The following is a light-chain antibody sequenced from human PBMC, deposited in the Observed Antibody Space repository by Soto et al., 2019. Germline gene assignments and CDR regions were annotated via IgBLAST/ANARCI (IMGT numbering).Light chain of an antibody. CDR3: FSYAGRHVV. CDR1: SSDVGGYNY. CDR2: DVS. V-gene: IGLV2-11*01. J-gene: IGLJ2*01. Sequence: QSALTQPRSVSGSPGQSVTISCTGTSSDVGGYNYVSWYQQHPGKAPKLMIYDVSKRPSGVPDRFSGSKSGNTASLTISGLQAEDEADYCCFSYAGRHVVFGGGTKVTVL.